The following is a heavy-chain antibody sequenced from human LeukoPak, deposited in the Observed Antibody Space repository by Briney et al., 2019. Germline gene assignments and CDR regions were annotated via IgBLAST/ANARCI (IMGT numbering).Heavy chain of an antibody. CDR3: ARAADSSSWTHFDY. J-gene: IGHJ4*02. V-gene: IGHV1-69*05. CDR1: GGTFRSYA. Sequence: ASVKVSCKASGGTFRSYAISWVRQAPGQGLEWMGRIIPIFGTANYAQKFQGRVTITTDESTSTAYMELSSLRSEDTAVYYCARAADSSSWTHFDYWGQGTLVTVSS. D-gene: IGHD6-13*01. CDR2: IIPIFGTA.